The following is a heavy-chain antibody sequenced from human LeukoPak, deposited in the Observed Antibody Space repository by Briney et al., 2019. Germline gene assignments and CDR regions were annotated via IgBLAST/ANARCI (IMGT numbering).Heavy chain of an antibody. CDR3: ARGLVDRPPDYYGMDV. J-gene: IGHJ6*02. D-gene: IGHD2-8*02. Sequence: SVKVSCKASGGTFSSYAISWVRQAPGQGLEWMGGIIPIFGTANYAQKFQGRVTITADESTSTAYMELSSLRSEDTAVYYCARGLVDRPPDYYGMDVWGQGTTVTVSS. CDR1: GGTFSSYA. V-gene: IGHV1-69*13. CDR2: IIPIFGTA.